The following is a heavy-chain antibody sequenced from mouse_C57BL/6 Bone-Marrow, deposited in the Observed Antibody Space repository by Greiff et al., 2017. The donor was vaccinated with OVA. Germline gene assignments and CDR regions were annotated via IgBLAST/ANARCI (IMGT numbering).Heavy chain of an antibody. V-gene: IGHV1-80*01. J-gene: IGHJ1*03. CDR2: IYPRAGST. D-gene: IGHD2-4*01. CDR1: GYAFSSYW. CDR3: ARESYYDYDRNWYFDV. Sequence: QVQLKQSGAELVKPGASVKISCKASGYAFSSYWMNWVQQRPGKGLEWIGQIYPRAGSTKYNEKFKVKATLPADNSSSTAYMQLNSLTSEDSAVYFCARESYYDYDRNWYFDVWGTGTTVTVSS.